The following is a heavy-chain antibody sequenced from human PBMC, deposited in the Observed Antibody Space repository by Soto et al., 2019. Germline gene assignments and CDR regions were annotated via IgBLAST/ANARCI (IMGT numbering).Heavy chain of an antibody. CDR1: GFTFSRYA. Sequence: QVQLVESGGGVVQPGRSLRLSGAASGFTFSRYAMHWGRQAPGKGLEWVAVISYDGSNKYYADSVKGRFTISRDNSKNTLYLQMNSLRAEDTAVYYCTRDRIASRLPYYYYAMDVWGQGTTVTVSS. J-gene: IGHJ6*02. CDR3: TRDRIASRLPYYYYAMDV. V-gene: IGHV3-30-3*01. CDR2: ISYDGSNK. D-gene: IGHD6-6*01.